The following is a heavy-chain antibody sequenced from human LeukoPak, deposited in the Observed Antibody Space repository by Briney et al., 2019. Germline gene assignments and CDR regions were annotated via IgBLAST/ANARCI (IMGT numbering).Heavy chain of an antibody. Sequence: GGSLRLSCAASGFTLSSHWMHWVRQAPGKGLVWVSRINSDGSSTSYADSVRGRFTISRDNAKNTLYLQMNSLRAEDTAVYYCARDGSSWSNWLDHWGQGTLVTVSS. J-gene: IGHJ5*02. CDR2: INSDGSST. V-gene: IGHV3-74*01. CDR1: GFTLSSHW. D-gene: IGHD6-13*01. CDR3: ARDGSSWSNWLDH.